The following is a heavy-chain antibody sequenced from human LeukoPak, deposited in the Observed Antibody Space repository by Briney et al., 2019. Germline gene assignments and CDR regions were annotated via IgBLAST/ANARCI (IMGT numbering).Heavy chain of an antibody. CDR2: ISYDGSNK. CDR1: GFTFSSYS. Sequence: PGGSLRLSCAASGFTFSSYSMNWVRQAPGKGLEWVAVISYDGSNKYYADSVKGRFTISRDNSKNTLYLQMNSLRAEDTAVYYCAKDRDYGDYGSFDYWGQGTLVTVSS. D-gene: IGHD4-17*01. J-gene: IGHJ4*02. V-gene: IGHV3-30*18. CDR3: AKDRDYGDYGSFDY.